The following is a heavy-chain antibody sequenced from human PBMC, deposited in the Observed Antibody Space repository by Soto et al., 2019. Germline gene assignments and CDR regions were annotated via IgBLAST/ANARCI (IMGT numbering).Heavy chain of an antibody. J-gene: IGHJ4*02. V-gene: IGHV1-69*12. Sequence: QVQLVQSGAEVKKPGSSVKVSCKASGGTFSSYAISWVRQAPGQGLEWMGGIMPIFGTANYAQKFQGRVTSPADESTSTAYMELSSLRSEDTAVYYCARSIDLRTSAFDYWGQGTLVTGSS. CDR1: GGTFSSYA. CDR2: IMPIFGTA. CDR3: ARSIDLRTSAFDY.